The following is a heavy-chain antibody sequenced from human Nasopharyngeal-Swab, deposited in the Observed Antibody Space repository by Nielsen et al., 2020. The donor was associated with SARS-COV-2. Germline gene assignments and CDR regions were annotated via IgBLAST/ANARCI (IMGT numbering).Heavy chain of an antibody. D-gene: IGHD2-2*01. CDR2: MNPNSGNT. J-gene: IGHJ4*02. CDR3: ARRRPSWYCSSTSCSPEDY. Sequence: VRQATGLGPEWLGWMNPNSGNTGYAQKFQGRVTMTRNTSISTAYMELSSLRSEDTAVYYCARRRPSWYCSSTSCSPEDYWGQGTLVTVSS. V-gene: IGHV1-8*01.